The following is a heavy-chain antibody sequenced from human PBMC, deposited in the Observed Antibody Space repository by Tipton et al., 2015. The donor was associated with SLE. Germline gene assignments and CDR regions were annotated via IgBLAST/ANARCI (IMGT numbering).Heavy chain of an antibody. CDR1: GFSFSDYH. CDR3: ARARGVGAAATGFDF. D-gene: IGHD6-13*01. Sequence: SLRLSCAASGFSFSDYHMDWIRQAPGKGLEWVSYISGSGGLIYYADSVRGRFTVSRDNAKKSVFLQMNSLRADDTAVYYCARARGVGAAATGFDFWGQGTLVTVSS. J-gene: IGHJ4*02. V-gene: IGHV3-11*01. CDR2: ISGSGGLI.